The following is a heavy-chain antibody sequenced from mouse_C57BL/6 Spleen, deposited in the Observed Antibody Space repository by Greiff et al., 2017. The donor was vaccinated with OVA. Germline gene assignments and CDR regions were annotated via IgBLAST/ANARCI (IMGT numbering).Heavy chain of an antibody. J-gene: IGHJ2*01. CDR2: INPNNGGT. CDR1: GYTFTDYN. Sequence: EVKLQESGPELVKPGASVKIPCKASGYTFTDYNMDWVKQSHGKSLEWIGDINPNNGGTIYNQKFKGKATLTVDKSSSTAYMELRSLTSEDTAVYYCARSDYYGSSPYFDYWGQGTTLTVSS. D-gene: IGHD1-1*01. CDR3: ARSDYYGSSPYFDY. V-gene: IGHV1-18*01.